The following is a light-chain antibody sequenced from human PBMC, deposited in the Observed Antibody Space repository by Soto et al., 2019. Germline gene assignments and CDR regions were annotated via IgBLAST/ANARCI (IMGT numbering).Light chain of an antibody. CDR2: KAS. Sequence: DIQMTQSPSTLSASVGDRVTITCRASQSISSWLAWYQQKPGKAPKLLIYKASSLESGVPSRFSGSGSGTELSLTISSLQPDDFATYYCQQYESYSWAFGQGTKVEIK. J-gene: IGKJ1*01. V-gene: IGKV1-5*03. CDR3: QQYESYSWA. CDR1: QSISSW.